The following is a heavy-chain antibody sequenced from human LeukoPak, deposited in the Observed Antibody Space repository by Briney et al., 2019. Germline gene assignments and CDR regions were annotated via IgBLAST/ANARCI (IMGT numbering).Heavy chain of an antibody. CDR2: ISSSSTYI. J-gene: IGHJ6*03. Sequence: GGSLRLSCAASGFTFSSCSMNWVRQAPGKGLEWVSTISSSSTYIYYEDSVKGRFTISRDNAKNSLYLQMNSLRAEDTAVYYCARVVGYYMGVWGKGTTVTVSS. V-gene: IGHV3-21*01. CDR1: GFTFSSCS. CDR3: ARVVGYYMGV.